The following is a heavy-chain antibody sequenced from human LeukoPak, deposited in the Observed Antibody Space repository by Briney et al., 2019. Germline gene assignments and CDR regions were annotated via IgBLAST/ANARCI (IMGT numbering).Heavy chain of an antibody. V-gene: IGHV1-18*01. CDR2: ISAYNGNT. D-gene: IGHD3-22*01. CDR1: GYIFTSYG. Sequence: ASVKVSCKASGYIFTSYGITWVRQAPGQGLEWMGWISAYNGNTNYAQKLQGRVTMTTDTSTSTAYMELRSLRSDDTAVYYCARDYYDSSGYYYDYYYYGMDVWGQGTTVTVSS. J-gene: IGHJ6*02. CDR3: ARDYYDSSGYYYDYYYYGMDV.